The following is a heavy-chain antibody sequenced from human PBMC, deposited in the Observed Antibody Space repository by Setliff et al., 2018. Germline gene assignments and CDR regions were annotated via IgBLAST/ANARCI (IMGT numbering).Heavy chain of an antibody. J-gene: IGHJ4*02. CDR2: INIYNFNT. Sequence: ASVKVSCKASGYTFTNFGITWVRQAPGQGLEWMGWINIYNFNTKYAQRLQDRVTMTTDTSTTTAYMELRGLTSGDTAIYYCARLVRYCSTTTCQRASGDEYLGQGTLVTVSS. CDR3: ARLVRYCSTTTCQRASGDEY. V-gene: IGHV1-18*01. CDR1: GYTFTNFG. D-gene: IGHD2-8*01.